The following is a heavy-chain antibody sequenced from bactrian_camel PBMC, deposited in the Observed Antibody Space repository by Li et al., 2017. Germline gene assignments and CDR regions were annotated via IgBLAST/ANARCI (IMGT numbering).Heavy chain of an antibody. D-gene: IGHD1*01. V-gene: IGHV3-2*01. Sequence: VQLVESGGGSTHTGGSLRLDCALTTSTYYSNGFCMGWFRQAPGKDREAVANTSSNTVYYADSVKGRFTVARGDTKNTMYLQMNSLTPEDTAMYYCAADPVCDSGLGWSPDEYNFVGQGTQVTVS. J-gene: IGHJ4*01. CDR3: AADPVCDSGLGWSPDEYNF. CDR1: TYYSNGFC. CDR2: TSSNTV.